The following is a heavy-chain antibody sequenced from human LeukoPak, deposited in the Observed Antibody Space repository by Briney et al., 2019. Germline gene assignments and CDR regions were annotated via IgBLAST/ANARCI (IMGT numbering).Heavy chain of an antibody. CDR1: DFSIGSNYS. CDR3: ARGTSACFDG. V-gene: IGHV4-38-2*02. Sequence: SETRSLTCTVSDFSIGSNYSWGCSRQHPEKRLEGIGGIYHGGNTYYYSSLKCRVTMSVDTSKNQFSLKVTSMTAADTAVYYCARGTSACFDGWGQGTLVTVSS. J-gene: IGHJ4*02. CDR2: IYHGGNT. D-gene: IGHD2-2*01.